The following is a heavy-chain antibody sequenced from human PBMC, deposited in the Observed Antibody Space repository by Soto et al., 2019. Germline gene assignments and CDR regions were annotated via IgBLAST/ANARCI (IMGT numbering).Heavy chain of an antibody. CDR2: ISAYNGNT. D-gene: IGHD3-10*01. J-gene: IGHJ4*02. CDR3: ARKGSLDYGSGSYFVPFDY. V-gene: IGHV1-18*01. CDR1: GYTFTSYG. Sequence: QVQLVQSGAEVKKPGASVKVSCKASGYTFTSYGISWVRQAPGQGLEWMGWISAYNGNTNYAQKLQRRVTMTKDTYTSTAYMQVRSLRSDDTAVYYCARKGSLDYGSGSYFVPFDYWGQGTLVTVSS.